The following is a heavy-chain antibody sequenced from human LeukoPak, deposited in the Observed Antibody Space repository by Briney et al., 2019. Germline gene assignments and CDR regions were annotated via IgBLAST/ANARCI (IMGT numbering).Heavy chain of an antibody. CDR1: GFTFSSYW. J-gene: IGHJ4*02. CDR3: ARGIVPAGNAIGY. Sequence: GGSLRLSCAASGFTFSSYWMSWVRQAPGKGLEWVANIKQDGSEKYYVDSVKGRFTISRDNAKNSLYLQMNTLRAEDTAVYYCARGIVPAGNAIGYWGQGTLVTASS. CDR2: IKQDGSEK. D-gene: IGHD2-2*01. V-gene: IGHV3-7*01.